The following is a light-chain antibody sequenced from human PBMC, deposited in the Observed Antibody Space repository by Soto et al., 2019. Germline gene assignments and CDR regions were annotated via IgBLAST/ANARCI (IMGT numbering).Light chain of an antibody. CDR3: QSYDSSLSGWV. J-gene: IGLJ3*02. Sequence: QSVLTQPPSVSGAPGQRVTISCTGSSSNIGAGYDVHWYQQLPGTAPKLLIYGNSIRPSGIPDRLSGSKSGTSAFLAITGLQAEDEADYYCQSYDSSLSGWVFGGGTQLTVL. V-gene: IGLV1-40*01. CDR1: SSNIGAGYD. CDR2: GNS.